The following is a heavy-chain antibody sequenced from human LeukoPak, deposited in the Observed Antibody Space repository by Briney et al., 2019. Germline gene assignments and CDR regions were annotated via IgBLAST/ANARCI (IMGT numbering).Heavy chain of an antibody. J-gene: IGHJ4*02. V-gene: IGHV1-8*01. Sequence: MGWMNPNSGNTGYAQKFQGRVTMTRNTSISTAYMELSSLRSEDTAVYYCARGAAAAGILGDYWGQGTLVTVSS. CDR2: MNPNSGNT. CDR3: ARGAAAAGILGDY. D-gene: IGHD6-13*01.